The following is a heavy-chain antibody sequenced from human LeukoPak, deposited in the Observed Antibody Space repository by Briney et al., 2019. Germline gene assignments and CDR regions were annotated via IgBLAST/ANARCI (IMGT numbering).Heavy chain of an antibody. CDR2: INHSGST. CDR1: GGXFSGYY. V-gene: IGHV4-34*01. D-gene: IGHD5-24*01. J-gene: IGHJ3*02. Sequence: SETLSLTCVVYGGXFSGYYCSWIRQPPGKGLEWIGEINHSGSTNYNPSLKSRVIISVDTSKNQFSLKLSSVTAADTAVYYCARSLEDAFDIWGQGTMVTVSS. CDR3: ARSLEDAFDI.